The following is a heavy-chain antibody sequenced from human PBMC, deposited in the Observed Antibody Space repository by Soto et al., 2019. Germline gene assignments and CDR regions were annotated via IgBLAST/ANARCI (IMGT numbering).Heavy chain of an antibody. Sequence: SVKVSCRASGFTFTSSAVQWVREARGQRLEWIGWIVVGSGNTNYAQKFQERVTIPRDMSTSTAYMELSSLRSEDTAVYYCAADMDYYDSSGKFDYWGQGTLVTVSS. CDR2: IVVGSGNT. J-gene: IGHJ4*02. V-gene: IGHV1-58*01. CDR1: GFTFTSSA. CDR3: AADMDYYDSSGKFDY. D-gene: IGHD3-22*01.